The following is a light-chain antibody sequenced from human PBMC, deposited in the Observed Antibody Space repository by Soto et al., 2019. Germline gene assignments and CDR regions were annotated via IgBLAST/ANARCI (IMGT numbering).Light chain of an antibody. V-gene: IGKV3-20*01. Sequence: EIVLTQSPGTLSLSPGARATLSCRTSQSASNNYLAWYQQKPGQAPRLLIYGASNRATGIPDRFSGSGSVTDFTLTISRLEPEDFAVYYCQQYGSSGTFGRGTKVEIK. J-gene: IGKJ1*01. CDR2: GAS. CDR3: QQYGSSGT. CDR1: QSASNNY.